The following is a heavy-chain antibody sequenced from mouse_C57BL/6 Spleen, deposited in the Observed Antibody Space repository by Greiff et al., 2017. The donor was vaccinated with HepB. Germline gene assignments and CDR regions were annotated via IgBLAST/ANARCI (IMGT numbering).Heavy chain of an antibody. D-gene: IGHD2-4*01. CDR1: GYSFTSYY. Sequence: QVQLQQSGPELVKPGASVKISCKASGYSFTSYYIHWVKQRPGQGLEWIGWIYPGSGNTKYNEKFKGKATLTADTSSSTAYMQLSSLTSEDSAVYYCARAIYYDYDDYFDYWGQGTTLTVSS. V-gene: IGHV1-66*01. CDR3: ARAIYYDYDDYFDY. CDR2: IYPGSGNT. J-gene: IGHJ2*01.